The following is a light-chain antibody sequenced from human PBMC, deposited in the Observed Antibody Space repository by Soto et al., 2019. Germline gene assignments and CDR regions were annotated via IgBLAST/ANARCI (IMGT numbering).Light chain of an antibody. CDR1: ESISSY. V-gene: IGKV1-39*01. J-gene: IGKJ4*01. Sequence: DIPMTQSPSSLSASVGDRVTITCRASESISSYLNWYQQKPGKAPKLLIYAASRLQSGVPSRFSGSGSGTDFTLTITSLQPEDFATYYCQQSYSTPLTFGRGTRVEIK. CDR3: QQSYSTPLT. CDR2: AAS.